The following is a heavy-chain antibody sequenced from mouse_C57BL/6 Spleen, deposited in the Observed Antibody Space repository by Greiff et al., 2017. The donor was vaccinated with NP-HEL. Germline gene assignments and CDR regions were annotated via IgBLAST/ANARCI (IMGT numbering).Heavy chain of an antibody. D-gene: IGHD2-4*01. J-gene: IGHJ3*01. CDR3: ARHKDDYVWFAY. CDR2: SSSGGSYT. Sequence: EVQRVESGGDLVKPGGSLKLSCAASGFTFSSYGMSWVRQTPDKRLEWVATSSSGGSYTYYPDSVKGRFTISRDNAKNTLYLQMSSLKSEDTAMYYCARHKDDYVWFAYWGQGTLVTVSA. V-gene: IGHV5-6*01. CDR1: GFTFSSYG.